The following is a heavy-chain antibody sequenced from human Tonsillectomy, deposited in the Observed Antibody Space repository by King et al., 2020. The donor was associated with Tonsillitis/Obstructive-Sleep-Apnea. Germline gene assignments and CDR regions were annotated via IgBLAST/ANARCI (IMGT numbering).Heavy chain of an antibody. D-gene: IGHD3-3*01. CDR3: ARDGQGLFLVYYYYGMDV. CDR1: GFTLSSSA. J-gene: IGHJ6*02. Sequence: VQLVESGGGVVQPGRSLRLSCAASGFTLSSSAMHWVRQAPGKGLEWVAAISYEGSNKKYAASVKGRFTISRDDSKNTLYLQMNSLRAEDTAVYYCARDGQGLFLVYYYYGMDVWGQGTTVTVSS. V-gene: IGHV3-30*04. CDR2: ISYEGSNK.